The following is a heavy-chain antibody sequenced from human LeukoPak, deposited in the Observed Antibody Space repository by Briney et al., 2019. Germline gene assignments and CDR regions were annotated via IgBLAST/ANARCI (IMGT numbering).Heavy chain of an antibody. D-gene: IGHD6-19*01. CDR2: ISGSGGST. Sequence: GGSLRLSCAASGFTFSSYAMSWVRQAPGKGLEWVSAISGSGGSTYHADSVKGRFTISRDNSKNTLYLQMNSLRAEDTAVYYCWLFERGYYYYYGMDVWGQGTTVTVSS. CDR3: WLFERGYYYYYGMDV. CDR1: GFTFSSYA. V-gene: IGHV3-23*01. J-gene: IGHJ6*02.